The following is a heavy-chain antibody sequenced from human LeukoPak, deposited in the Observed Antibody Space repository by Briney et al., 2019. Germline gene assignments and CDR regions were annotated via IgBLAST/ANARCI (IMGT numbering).Heavy chain of an antibody. V-gene: IGHV3-21*01. CDR3: TRGGIYSQGFDY. CDR1: GFTFSGYS. J-gene: IGHJ4*02. Sequence: KAGGSLRLSCAASGFTFSGYSMNWVRQAPGKGLEWVSSISTTSDYIHYADSLKGRVDISRDNARNSLYLQMNSLRAEDTAVYYCTRGGIYSQGFDYWGQGSLVTVSS. CDR2: ISTTSDYI. D-gene: IGHD6-13*01.